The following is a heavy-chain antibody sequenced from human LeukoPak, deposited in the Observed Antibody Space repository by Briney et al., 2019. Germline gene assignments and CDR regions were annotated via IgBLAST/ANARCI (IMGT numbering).Heavy chain of an antibody. CDR2: IKSKTDGGTT. V-gene: IGHV3-15*01. CDR1: GFTFSNAW. Sequence: GGSLRLSCAASGFTFSNAWMSWVRQAPGKGLEWVGRIKSKTDGGTTDYAAPVKGRFTISRDDSKNTLYLQMNSLKTEDTAVYYCTTELLRLGELSLFYWGQGTLVTVSS. CDR3: TTELLRLGELSLFY. J-gene: IGHJ4*02. D-gene: IGHD3-16*02.